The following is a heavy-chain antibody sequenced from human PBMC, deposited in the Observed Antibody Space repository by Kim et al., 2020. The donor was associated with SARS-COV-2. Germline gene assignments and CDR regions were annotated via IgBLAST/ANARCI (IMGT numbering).Heavy chain of an antibody. Sequence: GGSLRLSCAASGFTFSSYGMHWVRQAPGKGLEWVAVISDDGSNKYYADSVKGRFIISRDNSKNTLYLQMNSLRYEDTAVYSCAKDPSKRYSSSWRGAYWG. V-gene: IGHV3-30*18. CDR1: GFTFSSYG. CDR3: AKDPSKRYSSSWRGAY. CDR2: ISDDGSNK. D-gene: IGHD6-13*01. J-gene: IGHJ4*01.